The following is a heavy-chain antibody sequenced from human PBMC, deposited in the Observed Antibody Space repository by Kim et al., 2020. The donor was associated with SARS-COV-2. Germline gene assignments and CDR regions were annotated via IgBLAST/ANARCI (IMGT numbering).Heavy chain of an antibody. CDR3: ARLESGTLTFFDY. V-gene: IGHV4-39*01. J-gene: IGHJ4*02. Sequence: YTPPLQSRVTISMDTSKNQFSLRLTSVTASDTAIYYCARLESGTLTFFDYWGQGTLVTVSS. D-gene: IGHD3-3*01.